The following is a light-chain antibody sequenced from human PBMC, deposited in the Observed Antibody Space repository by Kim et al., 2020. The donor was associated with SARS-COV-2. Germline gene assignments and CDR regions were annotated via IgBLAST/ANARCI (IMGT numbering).Light chain of an antibody. Sequence: SPGERATLSCRASQSVTSNYLAWYQHKPGQAPRLLVYAASSRAAGIPDRFSGSGSGTDFTLNIGRLEPEDFAVYYCQQYAGSPWTFGQGTKVDIK. V-gene: IGKV3-20*01. CDR2: AAS. J-gene: IGKJ1*01. CDR1: QSVTSNY. CDR3: QQYAGSPWT.